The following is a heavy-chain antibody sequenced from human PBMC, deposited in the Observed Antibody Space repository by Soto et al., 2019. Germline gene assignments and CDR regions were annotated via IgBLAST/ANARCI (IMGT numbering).Heavy chain of an antibody. D-gene: IGHD7-27*01. J-gene: IGHJ4*02. Sequence: QVQLVQSGAEVENPGASVKLSCKASGYIFTNYYIHWVRQAPGQGLEWMAIINPSGGSTNYAQKFQGRVTLARDTFTNTVYMELSSLSSEDTAIYYCARDLTSGDYWGQGTLVTVSS. CDR3: ARDLTSGDY. CDR1: GYIFTNYY. V-gene: IGHV1-46*01. CDR2: INPSGGST.